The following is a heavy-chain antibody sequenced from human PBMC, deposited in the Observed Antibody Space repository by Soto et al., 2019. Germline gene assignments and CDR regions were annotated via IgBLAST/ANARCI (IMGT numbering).Heavy chain of an antibody. D-gene: IGHD2-15*01. CDR3: ARGLGYCNVGSCSGAFDM. J-gene: IGHJ3*02. V-gene: IGHV3-21*01. Sequence: EVQLVESGGGLVKPGGSLRLSCTASGLSFSRDSMNWFRQAPGQGLEWVSSISGSSSYIYYSDSVKGRFTISRDNAKNSVYLQMNSLRAEDTTVYYCARGLGYCNVGSCSGAFDMWGQGTMVTVSS. CDR2: ISGSSSYI. CDR1: GLSFSRDS.